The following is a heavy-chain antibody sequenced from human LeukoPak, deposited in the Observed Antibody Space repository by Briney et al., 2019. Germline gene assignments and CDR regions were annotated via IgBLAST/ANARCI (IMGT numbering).Heavy chain of an antibody. CDR3: ARDLTGDPHYYFYYGMDV. Sequence: ASVKVSCKASGCTFTSYGISWVRQAPGQGLEWMGWISAYNGNTNYAQKLQGRVTMTTDTSTSTAYMELRSLRSDDTAVYYCARDLTGDPHYYFYYGMDVWGQGTTVTVSS. V-gene: IGHV1-18*01. J-gene: IGHJ6*02. CDR2: ISAYNGNT. D-gene: IGHD7-27*01. CDR1: GCTFTSYG.